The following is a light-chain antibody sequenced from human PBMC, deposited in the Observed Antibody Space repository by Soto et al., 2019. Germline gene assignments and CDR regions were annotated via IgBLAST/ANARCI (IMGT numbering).Light chain of an antibody. CDR3: QQFNNSPLT. V-gene: IGKV3-20*01. CDR2: SAS. J-gene: IGKJ4*01. CDR1: QSLRNNY. Sequence: EIVLTQSPGTLSLSPGERATLSCRASQSLRNNYLAWYQQKPGQTPRLLIHSASSRATGIPDRFSGSGSGTDFTLTISRLGPEDFAVYYCQQFNNSPLTFGGGTKVDIK.